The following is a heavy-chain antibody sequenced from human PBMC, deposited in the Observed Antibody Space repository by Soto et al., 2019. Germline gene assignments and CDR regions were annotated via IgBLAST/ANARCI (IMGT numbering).Heavy chain of an antibody. CDR1: GFTFRSYV. CDR3: ARWGTTGGLDV. D-gene: IGHD3-16*01. J-gene: IGHJ4*02. Sequence: QVQLVESGGGVVQPGTSLRLSCVGSGFTFRSYVIHWVRQAPGKGLEWVALTSYDGSNNFYVDSVKGRFTISRDNSRNTVELQMYSLRLADTALYYCARWGTTGGLDVWGQGTLVSVSA. CDR2: TSYDGSNN. V-gene: IGHV3-33*05.